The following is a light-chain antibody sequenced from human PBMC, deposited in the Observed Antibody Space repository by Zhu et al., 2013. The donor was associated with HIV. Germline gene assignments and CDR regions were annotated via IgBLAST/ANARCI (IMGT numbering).Light chain of an antibody. CDR1: QSVLYNSNNKNY. CDR3: QQRSNWPPIT. Sequence: DIVMTQSPDSLAVSLGERATINCKSSQSVLYNSNNKNYLTWYQQKPGQPPKLLIYWASTRESGVPDRFSGSGSGTDFTLTISSLQAEDVAVYYCQQRSNWPPITFGQGTRLEIK. CDR2: WAS. V-gene: IGKV4-1*01. J-gene: IGKJ5*01.